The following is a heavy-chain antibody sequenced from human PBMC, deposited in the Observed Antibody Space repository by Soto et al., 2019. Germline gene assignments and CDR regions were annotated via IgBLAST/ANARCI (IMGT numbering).Heavy chain of an antibody. V-gene: IGHV1-8*01. J-gene: IGHJ6*03. CDR1: GYTFTSYD. Sequence: GASVKVSCKASGYTFTSYDINWVRQATGQGLEWMGWMNPNNGNTDYAQKLQGRVTMTRNTSTSTAYMELRSLRSDDTAVYYCARGSVDIVPYYYYYMDVWGKGTTVTVSS. D-gene: IGHD5-12*01. CDR2: MNPNNGNT. CDR3: ARGSVDIVPYYYYYMDV.